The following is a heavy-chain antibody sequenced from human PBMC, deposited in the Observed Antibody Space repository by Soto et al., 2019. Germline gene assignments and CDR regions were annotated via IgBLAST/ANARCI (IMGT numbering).Heavy chain of an antibody. CDR2: ISYDGSNK. J-gene: IGHJ6*02. D-gene: IGHD3-16*01. CDR1: GFTFSNYG. CDR3: ARGPGGVYYYYYGMDV. V-gene: IGHV3-30*03. Sequence: GGSLRLSCAASGFTFSNYGMHWVRQAPGKGLEWVAVISYDGSNKYYADSVKGRFTISRDNSKNTLYLQMNSLRAEDTAVYYCARGPGGVYYYYYGMDVWGQGTTVTVSS.